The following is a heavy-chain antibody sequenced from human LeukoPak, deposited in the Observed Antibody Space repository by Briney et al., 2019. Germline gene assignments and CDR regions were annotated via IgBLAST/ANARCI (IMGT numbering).Heavy chain of an antibody. D-gene: IGHD3-22*01. V-gene: IGHV4-4*02. CDR3: AGLYYYDSSGYYYFDY. CDR1: GGSISSSNW. CDR2: IYHSGST. J-gene: IGHJ4*02. Sequence: SGTLSLTCAVSGGSISSSNWWSWVRQPPGKGLEWIGEIYHSGSTNYNPSLKSRVTISADKSKNQFSLKLSSVTAADTAVYYCAGLYYYDSSGYYYFDYWGQGTLVTVSS.